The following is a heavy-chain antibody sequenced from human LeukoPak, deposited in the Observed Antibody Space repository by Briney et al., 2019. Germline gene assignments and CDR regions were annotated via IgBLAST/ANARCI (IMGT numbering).Heavy chain of an antibody. J-gene: IGHJ2*01. CDR1: GFTFSSYA. CDR3: ARDPTLTDLSSGDYGWYFDL. D-gene: IGHD4-17*01. CDR2: ISGSGSST. V-gene: IGHV3-23*01. Sequence: PGGSLRLSCAASGFTFSSYAMSWVRQAPGKGLEWVSAISGSGSSTYYADSVKGRFTISRDNSKNTLYLQMNSLRAEDTAVYYCARDPTLTDLSSGDYGWYFDLWGRGTLVTVSS.